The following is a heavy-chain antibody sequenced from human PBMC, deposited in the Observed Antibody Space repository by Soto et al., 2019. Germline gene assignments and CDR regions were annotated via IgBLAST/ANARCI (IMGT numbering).Heavy chain of an antibody. J-gene: IGHJ4*02. Sequence: GASVKVSCKASGYTVSSYGISWVRQAPGQGLEWMGWISTYNGNTKYAQKLQGRVTMTTDTSTSTAYMELRSLRSDDTAVFYCAREGPPVLDWGQGTLVTVSS. V-gene: IGHV1-18*01. CDR3: AREGPPVLD. CDR1: GYTVSSYG. CDR2: ISTYNGNT.